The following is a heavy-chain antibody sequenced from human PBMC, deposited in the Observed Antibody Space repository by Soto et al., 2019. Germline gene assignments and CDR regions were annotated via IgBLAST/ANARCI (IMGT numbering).Heavy chain of an antibody. CDR2: IYYSGST. D-gene: IGHD6-13*01. J-gene: IGHJ4*02. V-gene: IGHV4-30-4*01. CDR1: GGSISSGDYY. CDR3: ARDGAAAGTGGY. Sequence: KPSETLSLTCTVSGGSISSGDYYWSWIRQPPGKGLEWIGHIYYSGSTYYNPSLKSRVTISVDTSKNQFSLKLSSVTAADTAVYYCARDGAAAGTGGYWGQGTLVTVSS.